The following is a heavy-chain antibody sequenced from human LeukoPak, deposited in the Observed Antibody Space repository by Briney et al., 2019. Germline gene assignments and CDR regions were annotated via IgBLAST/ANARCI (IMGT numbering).Heavy chain of an antibody. CDR1: GFTFSSYS. CDR3: ARDYCSGGSCYSSSYYYYMDV. D-gene: IGHD2-15*01. Sequence: GGSLRLSCAASGFTFSSYSMHWVRQAPGKGLEWVTVIWYDGSIEYYADSVRGRFTISRDNSKNTLYLQMNRLSPEDTAVYYCARDYCSGGSCYSSSYYYYMDVWGKGTTVTVSS. CDR2: IWYDGSIE. J-gene: IGHJ6*03. V-gene: IGHV3-33*01.